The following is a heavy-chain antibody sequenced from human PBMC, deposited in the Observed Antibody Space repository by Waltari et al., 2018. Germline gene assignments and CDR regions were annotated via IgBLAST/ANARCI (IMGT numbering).Heavy chain of an antibody. D-gene: IGHD1-26*01. CDR2: IYHSGST. CDR3: ARQSMSGSYFDY. Sequence: QVQLQESGPGLVKPSETLSLTCAVSGYSISSGYYWGWIRQPPGKGLEWIGSIYHSGSTYYNPSLKSRVTISVDTSKNQFSLKLSSVTAADTAVYYCARQSMSGSYFDYWGQGTLVTVSS. V-gene: IGHV4-38-2*01. CDR1: GYSISSGYY. J-gene: IGHJ4*02.